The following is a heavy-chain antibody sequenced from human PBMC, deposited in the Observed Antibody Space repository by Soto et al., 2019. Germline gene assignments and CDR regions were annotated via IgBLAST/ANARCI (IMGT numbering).Heavy chain of an antibody. V-gene: IGHV4-34*09. CDR2: INYSGST. J-gene: IGHJ3*02. CDR3: ARVSYCGGDCYSGASNAFDI. CDR1: GGSFSGYY. Sequence: SETLSLTCAVYGGSFSGYYWSWIRQHPGKGLEWIGYINYSGSTYYNPSLKSRVTMSVDTSKNHFSLKLSSVAAADTAVYYCARVSYCGGDCYSGASNAFDIWGQGTMVTVSS. D-gene: IGHD2-21*02.